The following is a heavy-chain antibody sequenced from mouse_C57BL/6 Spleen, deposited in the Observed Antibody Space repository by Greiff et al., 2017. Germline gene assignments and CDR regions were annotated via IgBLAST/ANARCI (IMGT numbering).Heavy chain of an antibody. CDR3: SSVVVGDWYFDV. Sequence: VQLQQSGAELVRPGASVTLSCKASGYTFTDYEMHWVKQTPVHGLEWIGAIDPETGGTAYNQKFKGKAILTADKSSSTAYMELRSLTSEDSAVYYCSSVVVGDWYFDVWGTGTTVTVSS. V-gene: IGHV1-15*01. D-gene: IGHD1-1*01. CDR1: GYTFTDYE. CDR2: IDPETGGT. J-gene: IGHJ1*03.